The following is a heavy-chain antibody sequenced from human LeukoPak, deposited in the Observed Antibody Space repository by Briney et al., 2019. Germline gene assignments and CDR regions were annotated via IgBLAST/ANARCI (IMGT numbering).Heavy chain of an antibody. Sequence: GGPLRLSCAASGFIFRNYEINWVRQAPGEGLEWVSYISTSGNDIYYADSVKGRFTISRDNAKNSLYLQLNSLRADDTAVYYCARGAQWVLDYWGQGALVTVSS. V-gene: IGHV3-48*03. CDR2: ISTSGNDI. CDR1: GFIFRNYE. J-gene: IGHJ4*02. D-gene: IGHD1-26*01. CDR3: ARGAQWVLDY.